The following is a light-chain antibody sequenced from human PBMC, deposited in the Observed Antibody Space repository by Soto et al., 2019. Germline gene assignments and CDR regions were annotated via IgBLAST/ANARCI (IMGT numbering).Light chain of an antibody. CDR1: QSISSAY. CDR2: STS. Sequence: EIVLTQSQGTLSLSPGERATLSCRASQSISSAYFAWYQHKPGQAPSLLIYSTSLRATGIPDRFSGSGSGTDFTLSISRLEPEDFAVYYCQQYGTSPMYSFGQGTKLEIK. J-gene: IGKJ2*01. V-gene: IGKV3-20*01. CDR3: QQYGTSPMYS.